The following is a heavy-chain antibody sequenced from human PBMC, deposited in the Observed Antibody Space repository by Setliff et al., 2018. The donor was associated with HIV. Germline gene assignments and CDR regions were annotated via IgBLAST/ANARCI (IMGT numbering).Heavy chain of an antibody. V-gene: IGHV4-38-2*01. CDR1: GFSISSGYY. CDR2: IYHSGST. CDR3: ARLPGTTSPHVGWFDP. D-gene: IGHD1-7*01. Sequence: NPSETLSLTCAVSGFSISSGYYWGWIRQPPGKGLEWIGSIYHSGSTYYNPSLKSRVTISVDTSKNQFSLKLSSVTAADTAVYYCARLPGTTSPHVGWFDPWGQGTLVTVSS. J-gene: IGHJ5*02.